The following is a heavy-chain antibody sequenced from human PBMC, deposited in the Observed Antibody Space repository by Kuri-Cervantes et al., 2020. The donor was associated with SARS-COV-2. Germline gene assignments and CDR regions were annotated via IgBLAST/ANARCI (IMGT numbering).Heavy chain of an antibody. CDR3: ARLYDILTGYPRVLAMDI. Sequence: SVKVSCKASGGTFTSYAISWVRQAPGQGLEWMGGIIPIFGTANYAQKFQGRVTITADESTSTAYMELSSLRSEDTAVYYCARLYDILTGYPRVLAMDIWGQGAMVTVSS. D-gene: IGHD3-9*01. CDR2: IIPIFGTA. V-gene: IGHV1-69*13. CDR1: GGTFTSYA. J-gene: IGHJ3*02.